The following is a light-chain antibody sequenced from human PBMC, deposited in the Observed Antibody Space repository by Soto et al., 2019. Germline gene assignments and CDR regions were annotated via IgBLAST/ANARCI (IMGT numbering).Light chain of an antibody. CDR3: SSYTSRTTVL. CDR1: SSDIGGSNS. Sequence: QSALTQPASVSGSPGQSITISCTGTSSDIGGSNSVSWYQQHPGKAPKLMIYDVTNRPSWVSTRFSGSKSGNTASLTISGLQVEDAADYYCSSYTSRTTVLFGGGTKVTVL. CDR2: DVT. V-gene: IGLV2-14*03. J-gene: IGLJ2*01.